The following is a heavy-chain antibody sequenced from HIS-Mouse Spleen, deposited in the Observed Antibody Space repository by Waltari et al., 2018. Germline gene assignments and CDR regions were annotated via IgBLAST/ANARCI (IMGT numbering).Heavy chain of an antibody. CDR1: GYTFPGYY. CDR3: AREKSSGAPDAFDI. CDR2: INPNSGGT. D-gene: IGHD1-26*01. J-gene: IGHJ3*02. V-gene: IGHV1-2*02. Sequence: QVQLVQSGAEVKKPGASVQVSCKASGYTFPGYYMHWVRQAPGQGLEWMGWINPNSGGTNYAQKFQGRVTMTRDTSISTAYMELSRLRSDDTAVYYCAREKSSGAPDAFDIWGQGTMVTVSS.